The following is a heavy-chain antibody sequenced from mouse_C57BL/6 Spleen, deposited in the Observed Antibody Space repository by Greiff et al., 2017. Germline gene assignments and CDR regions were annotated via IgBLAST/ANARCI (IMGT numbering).Heavy chain of an antibody. D-gene: IGHD1-1*01. Sequence: EVHLVESEGGLVQPGSSMKLSCTASGFTFSDYYMAWVRQVPEKGLEWVANINYDGSSTYYLDSLKSRFIISRDNEKNILYLQMSSLKSEDTATYDCARVITTVVDYAMDYWGQGTSVTVSS. CDR3: ARVITTVVDYAMDY. CDR2: INYDGSST. J-gene: IGHJ4*01. V-gene: IGHV5-16*01. CDR1: GFTFSDYY.